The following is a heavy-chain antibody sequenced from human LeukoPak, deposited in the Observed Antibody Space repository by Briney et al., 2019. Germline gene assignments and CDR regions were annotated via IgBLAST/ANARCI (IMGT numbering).Heavy chain of an antibody. V-gene: IGHV3-30*02. CDR2: IWYDGSNK. D-gene: IGHD2-15*01. CDR1: GFTFSSYG. CDR3: AKDEVVVPVVD. J-gene: IGHJ4*02. Sequence: GGSLRLSCAASGFTFSSYGMHWVRQAPGKGLEWVAVIWYDGSNKYYADSVKGRFTISRDNSKNTLYLQMDSLRAEDTAVYYCAKDEVVVPVVDWGQGTLVTVSS.